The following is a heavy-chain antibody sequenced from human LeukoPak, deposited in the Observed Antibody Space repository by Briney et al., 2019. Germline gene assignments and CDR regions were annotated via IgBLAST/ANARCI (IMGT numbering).Heavy chain of an antibody. CDR3: ARDLDTYDILTGYVS. D-gene: IGHD3-9*01. CDR1: GFTFSSYW. CDR2: IKQDGSEK. J-gene: IGHJ5*02. Sequence: GESLKISCAASGFTFSSYWMSWVRQAPGKGLEWVANIKQDGSEKYYVDSVKGRFTISRDNAKNSLSLQMNSLRAEDTAVYYCARDLDTYDILTGYVSWGQGTLVTVSS. V-gene: IGHV3-7*01.